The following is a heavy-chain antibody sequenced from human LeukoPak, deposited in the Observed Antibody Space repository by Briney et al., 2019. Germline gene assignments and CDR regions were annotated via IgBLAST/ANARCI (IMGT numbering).Heavy chain of an antibody. Sequence: GGSLRLSCAASGFTFSSYSMNWVRQAPGKGLEWVSSISSSSSYIYYADSVKGRFTISRDNAKNSLYLQMNSLRAEDTAVYYCARGGQQLVNNWFDPRGEGTLVTVSS. CDR2: ISSSSSYI. CDR1: GFTFSSYS. D-gene: IGHD6-13*01. CDR3: ARGGQQLVNNWFDP. J-gene: IGHJ5*02. V-gene: IGHV3-21*01.